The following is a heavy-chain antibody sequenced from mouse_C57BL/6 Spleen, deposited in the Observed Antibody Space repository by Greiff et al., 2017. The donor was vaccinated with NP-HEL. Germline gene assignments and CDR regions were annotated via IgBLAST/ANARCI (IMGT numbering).Heavy chain of an antibody. Sequence: EVQLVESEGGLVQPGSSMKLSCTASGFTFSDYYMAWVRQVPEKGLEWVANINYDGSSTYYLDSLKSRFIISRDNAKNILYLQMSSLKSEDTATYYCAREKLLLPVYFDVWGTGTTVTVSS. V-gene: IGHV5-16*01. J-gene: IGHJ1*03. D-gene: IGHD1-1*02. CDR2: INYDGSST. CDR3: AREKLLLPVYFDV. CDR1: GFTFSDYY.